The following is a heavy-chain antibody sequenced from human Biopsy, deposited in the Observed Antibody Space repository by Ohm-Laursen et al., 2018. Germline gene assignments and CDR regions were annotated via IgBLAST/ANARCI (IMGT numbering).Heavy chain of an antibody. CDR2: ISSSGDST. J-gene: IGHJ5*01. CDR1: GFTFSSYT. V-gene: IGHV3-23*01. D-gene: IGHD2-15*01. CDR3: AKAGRISWYDS. Sequence: SLRLSCAASGFTFSSYTMSWVRQAPGKGLEWVSDISSSGDSTYYADSVNGRFTISRDNSKNTLYLQMNSLRAEDTAVYYCAKAGRISWYDSWGQGTLVTVSS.